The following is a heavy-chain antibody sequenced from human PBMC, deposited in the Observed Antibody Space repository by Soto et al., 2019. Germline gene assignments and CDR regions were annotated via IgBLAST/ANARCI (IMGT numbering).Heavy chain of an antibody. CDR3: ARGYHLFHWYFDL. CDR2: IYYSGST. D-gene: IGHD2-2*01. Sequence: SETLSLTCTVSGGSISSSSYYWGWIRQPPGKGLEWIGSIYYSGSTYYNPPLKSRVTISVDTSKNQFSLKLNSVTAADTAVYYCARGYHLFHWYFDLWGRGALVTVSS. V-gene: IGHV4-39*07. CDR1: GGSISSSSYY. J-gene: IGHJ2*01.